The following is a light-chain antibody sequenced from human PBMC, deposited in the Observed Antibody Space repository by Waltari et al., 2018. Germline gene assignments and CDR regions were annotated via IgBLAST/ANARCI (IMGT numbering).Light chain of an antibody. J-gene: IGKJ4*01. CDR2: AAS. CDR1: QSISSY. Sequence: DIQMTQPPSSLSASLGDSVTITCRASQSISSYFNWYQQKPGVAPKLLIYAASSLRNGVPARFSGSGSGTDFSLTISSLQPEDFATYYCQQSFSTPLTFGGGTKVEIK. V-gene: IGKV1-39*01. CDR3: QQSFSTPLT.